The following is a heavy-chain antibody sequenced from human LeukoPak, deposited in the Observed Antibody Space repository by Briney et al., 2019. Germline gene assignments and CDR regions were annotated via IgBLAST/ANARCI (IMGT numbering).Heavy chain of an antibody. Sequence: SETLSLTCAVYGGSFSGYYWSWIRQPPGKGLEWIGEINHSGSTNYNPSLKSRVTISVDTSKNQFSLKLSSVTAADTAVYYCARGPMYSSGWQNDYWGQGTLVTVSS. CDR2: INHSGST. CDR3: ARGPMYSSGWQNDY. D-gene: IGHD6-19*01. CDR1: GGSFSGYY. V-gene: IGHV4-34*01. J-gene: IGHJ4*02.